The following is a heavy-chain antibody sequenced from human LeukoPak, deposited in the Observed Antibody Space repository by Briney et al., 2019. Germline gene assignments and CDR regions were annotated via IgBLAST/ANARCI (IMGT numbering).Heavy chain of an antibody. Sequence: GGSLRLSCAASGFTFGSYSMNWVRQTPGKGLEWVSFISSRSTYIYYADSVKGRFTISRDNAKNSLYLQMNSLRAEDTAVYYCAREPTAMILWGQGTLVTVSS. CDR1: GFTFGSYS. D-gene: IGHD5-18*01. CDR2: ISSRSTYI. J-gene: IGHJ4*02. CDR3: AREPTAMIL. V-gene: IGHV3-21*01.